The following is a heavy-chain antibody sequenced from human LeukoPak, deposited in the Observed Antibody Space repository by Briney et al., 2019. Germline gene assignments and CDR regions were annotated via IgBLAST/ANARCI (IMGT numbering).Heavy chain of an antibody. D-gene: IGHD3-9*01. CDR2: ISGSGGST. Sequence: GGSLRLSCAASGFTFSSYAMSWVRQAPGKGLEWVSAISGSGGSTYYADSVKGRFTISRDNSKSTLYLQMNSLRAEDTAVYYCAKTSQLDWLLPFDYWGQGTLVTVSS. CDR1: GFTFSSYA. J-gene: IGHJ4*02. V-gene: IGHV3-23*01. CDR3: AKTSQLDWLLPFDY.